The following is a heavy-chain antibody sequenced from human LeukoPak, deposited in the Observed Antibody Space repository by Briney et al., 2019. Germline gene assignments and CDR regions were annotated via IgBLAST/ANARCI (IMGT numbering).Heavy chain of an antibody. CDR2: ISSSSSYI. CDR1: GFTFSSYS. V-gene: IGHV3-21*01. J-gene: IGHJ3*02. Sequence: GGSLRLSCAASGFTFSSYSMNWVRQAPGKGLEWVSSISSSSSYIYYADSVKGRFTISRDNAKNSLYLQMNSLRAEDTAVYYCARKVLRYCSSTSCYFGPDAFDIWGQGTMVTVSS. D-gene: IGHD2-2*01. CDR3: ARKVLRYCSSTSCYFGPDAFDI.